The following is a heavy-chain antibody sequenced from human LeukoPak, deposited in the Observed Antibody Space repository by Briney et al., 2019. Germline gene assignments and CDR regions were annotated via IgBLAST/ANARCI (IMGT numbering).Heavy chain of an antibody. CDR3: AREIYWAP. D-gene: IGHD2-8*02. CDR2: ISYDGNNK. Sequence: AGGSLRLSCAASGFTFSSYGMHWVRQAPGKGLEWVAVISYDGNNKYYADSVRGRFTISRDNSKHTLYLQMNSLRAEDTAVYYCAREIYWAPWGQGTLVTVSS. V-gene: IGHV3-30*03. CDR1: GFTFSSYG. J-gene: IGHJ5*02.